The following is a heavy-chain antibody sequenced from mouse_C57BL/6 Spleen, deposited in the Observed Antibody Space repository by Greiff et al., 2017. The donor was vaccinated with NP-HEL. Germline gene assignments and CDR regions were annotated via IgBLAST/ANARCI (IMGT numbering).Heavy chain of an antibody. V-gene: IGHV5-4*03. J-gene: IGHJ3*01. CDR2: ISDGGSYT. CDR3: ARAFDDGYYGAY. CDR1: GFTFSSYA. D-gene: IGHD2-3*01. Sequence: DVKLVESGGGLVKPGGSLKLSCAASGFTFSSYAMSWVRQTPEKRLEWVATISDGGSYTYYPDNVKGRFTISRDNAKNNLYLQMSHLKSEDTAMYYCARAFDDGYYGAYWGQGTLVTVSA.